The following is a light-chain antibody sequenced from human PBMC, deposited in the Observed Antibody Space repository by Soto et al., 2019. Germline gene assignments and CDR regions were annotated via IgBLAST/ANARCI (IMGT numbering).Light chain of an antibody. Sequence: QSVLTQPPSVSGAPGQRVTISCTGSSSNIGSTYDVQWYQQLPGTAPKLLIHGNTDRPSGVPDRFSGSKSGTSASLAITGLQADDEADYYCQSYDDSLRVHYVFGTGTKVTVL. J-gene: IGLJ1*01. CDR1: SSNIGSTYD. V-gene: IGLV1-40*01. CDR3: QSYDDSLRVHYV. CDR2: GNT.